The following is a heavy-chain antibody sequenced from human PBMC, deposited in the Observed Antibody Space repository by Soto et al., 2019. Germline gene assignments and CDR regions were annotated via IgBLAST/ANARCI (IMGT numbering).Heavy chain of an antibody. CDR1: GSSISSGNS. D-gene: IGHD6-13*01. CDR2: IYHSGST. Sequence: SETLSLTYGVSGSSISSGNSWSWVRQAPGKGLEWIGEIYHSGSTNYNPSLKSRVTMSVDKSKNEFSLKLSSVTAADTAVYYCASLVAAGIHVADYWGRGTLVTVSS. V-gene: IGHV4-4*02. J-gene: IGHJ4*02. CDR3: ASLVAAGIHVADY.